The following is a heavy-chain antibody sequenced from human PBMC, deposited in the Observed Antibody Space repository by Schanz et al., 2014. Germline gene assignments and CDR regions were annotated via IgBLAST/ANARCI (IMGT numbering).Heavy chain of an antibody. CDR2: IGGSGDST. CDR1: GFTFFGSFA. V-gene: IGHV3-23*01. D-gene: IGHD3-22*01. CDR3: ARGREVVAKIFDV. J-gene: IGHJ3*01. Sequence: EVQLLGSGGGLVQPGGSLRLSCVASGFTFFGSFAMSWVRQAPGKGLEWVSGIGGSGDSTHYADSVKGRFIISRDNSKNTLYLQVNSLRAEDTGVYYCARGREVVAKIFDVWGQGTMVTVSS.